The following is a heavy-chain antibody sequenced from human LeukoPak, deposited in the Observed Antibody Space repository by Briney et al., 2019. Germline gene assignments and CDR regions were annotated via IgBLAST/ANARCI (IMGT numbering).Heavy chain of an antibody. CDR1: GGTFSSYA. CDR2: IIPIFGTA. V-gene: IGHV1-69*05. D-gene: IGHD5-12*01. CDR3: ARSDSGYNARALWYFDL. Sequence: SVKVSCKASGGTFSSYAISRVRQAPGQGLEWMGGIIPIFGTANYAQKFQGRVTITTDESTSTAYMELSSLRSEDTAVYYCARSDSGYNARALWYFDLWGRGTLVTVSS. J-gene: IGHJ2*01.